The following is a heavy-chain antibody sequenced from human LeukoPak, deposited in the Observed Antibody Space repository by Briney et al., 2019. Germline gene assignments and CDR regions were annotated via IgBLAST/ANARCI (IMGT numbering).Heavy chain of an antibody. D-gene: IGHD1-14*01. Sequence: GSLRLSCAASGFTFSSYGMHWVRQAPGKGLEWVAFIRYDGSNKYYADPVKGRFTISRDNSKNTLYLQMNSLRAEDMALYYCAKGTTGSLFDAFDIWGQGTMVTVSS. V-gene: IGHV3-30*02. CDR3: AKGTTGSLFDAFDI. CDR2: IRYDGSNK. J-gene: IGHJ3*02. CDR1: GFTFSSYG.